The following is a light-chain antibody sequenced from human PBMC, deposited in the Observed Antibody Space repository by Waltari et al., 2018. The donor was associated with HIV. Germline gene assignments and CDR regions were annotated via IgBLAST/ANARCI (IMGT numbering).Light chain of an antibody. CDR3: NSYATGSAWV. CDR1: SRDVGGSNL. Sequence: QSALTQPASVSGSPGQSITISCPGTSRDVGGSNLVSWYQQHPGKAPKLMIYEVTKRPSGVSNRFSGSKSGNTASLTISGLQAEDEADYYCNSYATGSAWVFGGGTKLTVL. V-gene: IGLV2-23*02. CDR2: EVT. J-gene: IGLJ3*02.